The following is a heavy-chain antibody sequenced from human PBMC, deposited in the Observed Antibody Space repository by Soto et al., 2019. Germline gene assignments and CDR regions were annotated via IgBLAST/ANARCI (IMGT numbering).Heavy chain of an antibody. CDR1: GFTFSSYA. D-gene: IGHD3-9*01. CDR2: ISGSGGST. Sequence: EVQLLESGGGLVQPGGSLRLSCAASGFTFSSYAMSWVRQAPGKGLEWVSAISGSGGSTYYADSVKGRFTISRDNSKKTLYLQMNSLRAEDTAVYYCAKSKSGRLVIIPVDYWGQGTLVTVSS. V-gene: IGHV3-23*01. CDR3: AKSKSGRLVIIPVDY. J-gene: IGHJ4*02.